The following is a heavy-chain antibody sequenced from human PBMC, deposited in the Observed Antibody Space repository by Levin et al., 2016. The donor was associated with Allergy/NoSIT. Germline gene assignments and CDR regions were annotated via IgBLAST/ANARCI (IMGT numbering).Heavy chain of an antibody. D-gene: IGHD1-26*01. CDR3: ARGGIGGRHSDDALDV. J-gene: IGHJ3*01. Sequence: WIRQPPGKGLEWVSSISDNSNYKYYADSVKGRFTISRDNAKNSLFLQMTRLRAEDTAVYYCARGGIGGRHSDDALDVWGQGTLVTVSS. CDR2: ISDNSNYK. V-gene: IGHV3-21*01.